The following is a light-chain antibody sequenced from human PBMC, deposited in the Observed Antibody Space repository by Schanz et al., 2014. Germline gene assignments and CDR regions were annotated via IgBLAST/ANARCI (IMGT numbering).Light chain of an antibody. Sequence: VSGSPGQSVTISCTGTSSDVGGYDYVSWYQQHPGRAPKLVISDVNNRPSGVSNRFSGSKFGNKASLLISGLQSDGEADYYCCSYTSRSTWVFGGGTRLTVL. CDR2: DVN. CDR1: SSDVGGYDY. V-gene: IGLV2-14*04. CDR3: CSYTSRSTWV. J-gene: IGLJ3*02.